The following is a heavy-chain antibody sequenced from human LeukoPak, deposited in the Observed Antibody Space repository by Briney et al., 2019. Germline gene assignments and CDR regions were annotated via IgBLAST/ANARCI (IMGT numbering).Heavy chain of an antibody. J-gene: IGHJ4*02. Sequence: SETLSLTCAVYGGSFSGYYWSWIRQPPGKGLEWIGEINHSGSTNYNPSLKSRVTISVDTSKNQFSLKLSSVTAANTAVYYCARGQGIAAAGFDYWGQGTLVTVSS. V-gene: IGHV4-34*01. CDR1: GGSFSGYY. D-gene: IGHD6-13*01. CDR3: ARGQGIAAAGFDY. CDR2: INHSGST.